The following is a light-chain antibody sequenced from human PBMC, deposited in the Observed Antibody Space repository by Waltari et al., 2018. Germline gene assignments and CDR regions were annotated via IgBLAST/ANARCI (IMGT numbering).Light chain of an antibody. CDR2: LGS. V-gene: IGKV2-28*01. CDR1: QSLLHSNGYNY. J-gene: IGKJ3*01. CDR3: MQALQTPFT. Sequence: DIVMTQSPLSLPVTPGAPASISCRSSQSLLHSNGYNYLDWDLQKPGQSPQLLIYLGSNRASGVPDRFSGSGSGTDFTLKISRVEAEDVGVYYCMQALQTPFTFGPGTKVNIK.